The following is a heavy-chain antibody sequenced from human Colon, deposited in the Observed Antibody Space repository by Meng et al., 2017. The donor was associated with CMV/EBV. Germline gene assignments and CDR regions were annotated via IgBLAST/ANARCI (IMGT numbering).Heavy chain of an antibody. D-gene: IGHD2-2*01. J-gene: IGHJ6*02. V-gene: IGHV1-2*02. Sequence: SGYAFSAYFIHWVRQAPGQGLEWMGWINPDSGGTKYAQKFQGRLTMTRDTSISTVSMEFTSLTSDDTAIYFCARRCSTPTCSGAMDVWGQGTTVTVSS. CDR3: ARRCSTPTCSGAMDV. CDR1: GYAFSAYF. CDR2: INPDSGGT.